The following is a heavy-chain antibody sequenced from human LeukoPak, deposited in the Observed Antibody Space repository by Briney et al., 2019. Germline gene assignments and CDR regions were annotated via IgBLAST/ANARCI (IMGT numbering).Heavy chain of an antibody. CDR3: ATDSSGSYSLWYFDL. J-gene: IGHJ2*01. CDR1: GYTLTELS. V-gene: IGHV1-24*01. CDR2: FDPEDGET. Sequence: ASVKVSCKVSGYTLTELSMHWVRQAPGKGLEWMGGFDPEDGETIYAQKFQGRVTMTEDTSTDTAYMELSSLRSEDTAVYYCATDSSGSYSLWYFDLWGRGTLVTASS. D-gene: IGHD1-26*01.